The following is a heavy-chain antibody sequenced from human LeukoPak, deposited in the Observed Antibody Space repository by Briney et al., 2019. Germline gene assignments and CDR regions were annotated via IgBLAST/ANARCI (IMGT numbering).Heavy chain of an antibody. CDR2: IYSGGST. J-gene: IGHJ4*02. CDR1: GFTVSSNY. V-gene: IGHV3-53*01. Sequence: PGGSLRLSCAASGFTVSSNYMSWVRQAPGKGLEWVSVIYSGGSTYYADSVKGRFTISRDNSKNTLYLQMNSLRAEDTAVYYCAKVPAARHYFDYWGQGTLVTVSS. D-gene: IGHD6-6*01. CDR3: AKVPAARHYFDY.